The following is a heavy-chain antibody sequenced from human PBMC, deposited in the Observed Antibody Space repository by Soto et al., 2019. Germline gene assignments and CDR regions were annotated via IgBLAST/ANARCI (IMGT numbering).Heavy chain of an antibody. CDR3: ARAWTTVTTDYYYYGMDV. J-gene: IGHJ6*02. CDR2: ISSSSSTI. D-gene: IGHD4-4*01. Sequence: EVQLVESGGGLVQPGGSLRLSCAASGCTFSSYSMNWVRQAPGKGLEWVSYISSSSSTIYYADSVKGRFTISRDNAKNSLYLQMNSLRDEDTAVYYCARAWTTVTTDYYYYGMDVWGQGTTCTFSS. V-gene: IGHV3-48*02. CDR1: GCTFSSYS.